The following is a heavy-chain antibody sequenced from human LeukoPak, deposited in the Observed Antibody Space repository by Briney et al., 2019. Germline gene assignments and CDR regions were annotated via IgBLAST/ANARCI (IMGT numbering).Heavy chain of an antibody. V-gene: IGHV4-39*07. CDR2: IYYSGNT. Sequence: PSETLSLTCTVSGDSISSSTYYWGWIRQPPGMGLEWIGTIYYSGNTYYNPSLKSRVTISVDTSKNKFSLKLRSVTAADTAIYYCARGQGLTVTTVWGQGTLVTVSS. CDR1: GDSISSSTYY. CDR3: ARGQGLTVTTV. D-gene: IGHD4-17*01. J-gene: IGHJ4*02.